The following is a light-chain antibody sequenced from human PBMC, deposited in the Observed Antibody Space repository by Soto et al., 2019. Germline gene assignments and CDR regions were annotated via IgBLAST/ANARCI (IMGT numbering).Light chain of an antibody. CDR3: QQYMSSVT. J-gene: IGKJ1*01. CDR1: QSVSSY. Sequence: EIVLTQSPGTLSLSPGERATLSCRASQSVSSYLAWYQQKPGQAPRLLIYGASSRATGIPDRFSGSGSGTDFSLTISRLEPEDFAVYYCQQYMSSVTFGQGTRVEIK. V-gene: IGKV3-20*01. CDR2: GAS.